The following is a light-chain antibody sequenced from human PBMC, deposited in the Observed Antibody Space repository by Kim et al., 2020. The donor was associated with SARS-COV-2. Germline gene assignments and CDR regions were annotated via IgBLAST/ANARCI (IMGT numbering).Light chain of an antibody. CDR1: ALPKQY. J-gene: IGLJ2*01. V-gene: IGLV3-25*03. CDR2: KDS. CDR3: QSADSSGTYVV. Sequence: QGKRARVTCSGDALPKQYAYWYQQKPGQAPVLVIYKDSERPSGIPERFSGSSSGTTVTLTISGVQAEDEADYYCQSADSSGTYVVFGGGTQLTVL.